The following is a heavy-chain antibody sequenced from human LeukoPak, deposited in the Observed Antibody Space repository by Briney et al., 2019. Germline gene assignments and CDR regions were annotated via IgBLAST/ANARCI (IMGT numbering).Heavy chain of an antibody. J-gene: IGHJ4*02. D-gene: IGHD3-22*01. CDR3: ARAYYYDSSGYYAQ. Sequence: GGSLRLSCAASGFTFSSYWMHWVRQAPAKGLVWVSRINSDGSSTSYADSVKGRFTISRDNAKNTLYLQMNSLRAEDTAVYYCARAYYYDSSGYYAQWGQGTLVTVSS. V-gene: IGHV3-74*01. CDR2: INSDGSST. CDR1: GFTFSSYW.